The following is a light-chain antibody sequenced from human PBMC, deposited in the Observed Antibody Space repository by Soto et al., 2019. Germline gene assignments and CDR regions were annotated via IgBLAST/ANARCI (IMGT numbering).Light chain of an antibody. CDR1: RSLDSGQ. CDR3: QQYGGSPRT. CDR2: DAF. Sequence: EIVLTQSPGTLSLSPGESATLSCRASRSLDSGQLAWYQQKVGRAPRLLIHDAFIRATGIPDRFSGSGSGTDFTLTIARLEPEDFAVYYCQQYGGSPRTFGQGTRLAIK. V-gene: IGKV3-20*01. J-gene: IGKJ5*01.